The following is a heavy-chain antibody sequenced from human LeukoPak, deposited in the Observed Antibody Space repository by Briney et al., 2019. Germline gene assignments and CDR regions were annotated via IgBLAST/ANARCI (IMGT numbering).Heavy chain of an antibody. CDR2: INWNGGST. CDR1: GFTFDDYG. Sequence: GGSLRLSCAASGFTFDDYGMSWVRQAPGKGLEWVSGINWNGGSTGYADSVKGRFTISRDNAKNSLYLQMNSLRAEHTALYYCARADWNLYFDYWGQGTLVTVSS. CDR3: ARADWNLYFDY. J-gene: IGHJ4*02. D-gene: IGHD1-1*01. V-gene: IGHV3-20*04.